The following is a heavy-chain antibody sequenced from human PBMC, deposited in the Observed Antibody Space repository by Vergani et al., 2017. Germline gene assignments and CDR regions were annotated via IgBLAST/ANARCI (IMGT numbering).Heavy chain of an antibody. J-gene: IGHJ4*01. Sequence: QVQLQQWGAGLLKPSETLSLTCAVYGGSFSAYYWSWIRQPPGKGLEWIGYIYYSGSNYYNPSLKSRVSMSVDTSKNQFSLKLSSVTAADTAVYYCTRGAYCSSSSCPPKYWGHGTRVTVSS. CDR2: IYYSGSN. D-gene: IGHD2-2*01. V-gene: IGHV4-34*01. CDR3: TRGAYCSSSSCPPKY. CDR1: GGSFSAYY.